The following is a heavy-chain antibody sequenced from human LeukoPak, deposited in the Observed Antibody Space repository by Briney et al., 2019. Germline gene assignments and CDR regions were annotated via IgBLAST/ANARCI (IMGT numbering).Heavy chain of an antibody. D-gene: IGHD3-10*02. CDR2: ISSSSSYI. J-gene: IGHJ6*04. CDR3: AELGITMIGGV. Sequence: GGSLRLSCAASGFTFSRYSMNWVRQAPGKGLEWVSSISSSSSYIYYADSVKGRFTISRDNAKNSLYLQMNSLRAEDTAVYYCAELGITMIGGVWGKATTVTISS. V-gene: IGHV3-21*01. CDR1: GFTFSRYS.